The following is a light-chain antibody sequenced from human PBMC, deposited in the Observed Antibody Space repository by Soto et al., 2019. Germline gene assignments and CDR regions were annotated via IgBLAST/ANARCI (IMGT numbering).Light chain of an antibody. CDR3: QSYDSTLSARYV. Sequence: QSFLTQPPSVSGAPGQRVTISCTGSSSNIGANYDVHWYQHRPGTAPKLLIFGNNNRPSGVPDRFPGSKSGTSASLAITGLQAEDEGDYYCQSYDSTLSARYVFGTGTKVTVL. J-gene: IGLJ1*01. V-gene: IGLV1-40*01. CDR1: SSNIGANYD. CDR2: GNN.